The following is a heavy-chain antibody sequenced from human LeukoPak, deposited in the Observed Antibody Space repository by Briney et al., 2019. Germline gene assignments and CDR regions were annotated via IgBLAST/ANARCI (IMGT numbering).Heavy chain of an antibody. CDR1: GGTFSSYA. J-gene: IGHJ3*02. D-gene: IGHD1-26*01. V-gene: IGHV1-69*05. CDR2: IIPIFGTA. CDR3: ARGSVGSGSYYFGAFDI. Sequence: GASVKVSCKASGGTFSSYAISWVRQAPGQGLEWMGGIIPIFGTANYAQKFQGRVTITTDESTSTAYMELSSLRSEDTAVYYCARGSVGSGSYYFGAFDIWGQGTMVTVSS.